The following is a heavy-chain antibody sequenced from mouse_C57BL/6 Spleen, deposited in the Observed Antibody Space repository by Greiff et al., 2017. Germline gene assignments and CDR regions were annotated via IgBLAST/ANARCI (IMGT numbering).Heavy chain of an antibody. CDR3: AREVYFDV. V-gene: IGHV3-6*01. J-gene: IGHJ1*03. Sequence: DVQLQESGPGLVKPSQSLSLTCSVTGYSITSGYYWNWIRQFPGNKLEWMGYISYDGSNNYNPSLKNRISITRDTSKNQFFLKLNSVTTEDTATYYCAREVYFDVWGTGTTVTVSS. CDR1: GYSITSGYY. CDR2: ISYDGSN.